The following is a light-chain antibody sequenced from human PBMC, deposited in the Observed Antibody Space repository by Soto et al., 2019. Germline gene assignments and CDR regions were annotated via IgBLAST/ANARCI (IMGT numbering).Light chain of an antibody. CDR2: RAS. V-gene: IGKV1-5*03. J-gene: IGKJ1*01. Sequence: DIQMTQSPSTLSASVGDTVNITCRASDSIRNWLAWYHQKPGKAPKLLIYRASTLETGVPSRFSGSGSGTEFTLTKPSQRTDAFGSYYCHHYNPYWTFGQGTNVDIK. CDR1: DSIRNW. CDR3: HHYNPYWT.